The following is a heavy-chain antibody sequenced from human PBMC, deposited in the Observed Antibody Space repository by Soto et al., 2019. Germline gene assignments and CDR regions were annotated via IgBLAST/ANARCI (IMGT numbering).Heavy chain of an antibody. Sequence: QVQLVQSGAEVKKPGASVKVSCKASGYTFPSYAIHWVRQAPGQRLEWMGWVNAGNGNTKYSQKFQGRVTITRDTSASTAYMELSSLRSEDTAVYYCARDLGKVYAIGLDYWGQGTLVTVSS. CDR3: ARDLGKVYAIGLDY. V-gene: IGHV1-3*01. J-gene: IGHJ4*02. D-gene: IGHD2-8*01. CDR1: GYTFPSYA. CDR2: VNAGNGNT.